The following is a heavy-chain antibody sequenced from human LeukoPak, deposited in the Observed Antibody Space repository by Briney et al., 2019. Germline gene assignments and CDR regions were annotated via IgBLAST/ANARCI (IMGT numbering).Heavy chain of an antibody. CDR3: ARGIESYGDYGY. CDR2: MYNSGST. D-gene: IGHD4-17*01. J-gene: IGHJ4*02. CDR1: GGSICGSY. V-gene: IGHV4-59*01. Sequence: SETLSLTCTVSGGSICGSYWSWIRQPPGKGLEWIAYMYNSGSTNYNPSLKSRVTISIDTSKNQFSLKLSSLTAADTAIYYCARGIESYGDYGYWGQGILVTVSS.